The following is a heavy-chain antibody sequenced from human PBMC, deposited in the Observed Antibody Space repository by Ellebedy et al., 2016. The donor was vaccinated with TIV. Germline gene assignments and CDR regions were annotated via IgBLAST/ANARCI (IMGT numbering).Heavy chain of an antibody. Sequence: GESLKISCGASGFIFSRFWMAWLRQAPGKGLQYVAHIKYDEIEKYHLDSVKGRFTISRDNARNSVYLQMNSRTDEDTAIYYCARDTVEVPSGDAFDMWGQGTMVIVSS. J-gene: IGHJ3*02. CDR2: IKYDEIEK. D-gene: IGHD2-2*01. V-gene: IGHV3-7*04. CDR1: GFIFSRFW. CDR3: ARDTVEVPSGDAFDM.